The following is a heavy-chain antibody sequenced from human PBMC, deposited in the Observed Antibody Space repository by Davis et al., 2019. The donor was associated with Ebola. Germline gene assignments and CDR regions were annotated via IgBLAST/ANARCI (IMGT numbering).Heavy chain of an antibody. CDR1: GFTFSSNY. D-gene: IGHD4-17*01. V-gene: IGHV3-66*01. J-gene: IGHJ6*02. CDR3: ARVDGDYYYGMDV. Sequence: GESLKISCAASGFTFSSNYMSWVRQAPGKGLEWVSVIYSGGSTYYADSVKGRFTISRDNSKNTLYLQMNSLRAEDTAVYYCARVDGDYYYGMDVWGQGTTVTVSS. CDR2: IYSGGST.